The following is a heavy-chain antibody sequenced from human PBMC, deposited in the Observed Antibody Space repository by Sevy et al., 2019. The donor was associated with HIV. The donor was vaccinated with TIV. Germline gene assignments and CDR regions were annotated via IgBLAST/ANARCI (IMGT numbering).Heavy chain of an antibody. Sequence: GGSLRLSCAASGFTFSSYGMHWVRQAPGKGLEWVAVISYDGSNKYYADSVKDRFTISRDNSKNTLYLQMNSLRAEDTAVYYCAKGTDTAMVTRYYYYYGMDVWGQGTTVTVSS. J-gene: IGHJ6*02. CDR3: AKGTDTAMVTRYYYYYGMDV. D-gene: IGHD5-18*01. CDR2: ISYDGSNK. CDR1: GFTFSSYG. V-gene: IGHV3-30*18.